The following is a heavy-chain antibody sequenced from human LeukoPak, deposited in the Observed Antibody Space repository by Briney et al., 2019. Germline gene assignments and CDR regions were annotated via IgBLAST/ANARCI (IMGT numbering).Heavy chain of an antibody. CDR2: IIPIFGTA. D-gene: IGHD6-13*01. J-gene: IGHJ4*02. CDR1: GGTFSSYA. Sequence: SVKVSCKASGGTFSSYAISWVRQAPGQGPEWMGGIIPIFGTANYAQKFQGRVTITADESTSTAYMELSSLRSEDTAVYYCARDGQQLELAYYFDYWGQGTLVTVSS. V-gene: IGHV1-69*13. CDR3: ARDGQQLELAYYFDY.